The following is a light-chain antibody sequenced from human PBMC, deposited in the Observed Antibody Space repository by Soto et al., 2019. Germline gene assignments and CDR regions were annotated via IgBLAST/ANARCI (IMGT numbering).Light chain of an antibody. Sequence: QSALTQPASVSGSPGQSITISCTGTSSDVGGYNYVSWYQQHPGKAPKLMIYEVSNRPAGVSNPFSGSKSGNTASLTISGLQAEGEADYCCRSYTSSSTLVFGGGTKLTVL. V-gene: IGLV2-14*01. CDR2: EVS. CDR1: SSDVGGYNY. CDR3: RSYTSSSTLV. J-gene: IGLJ2*01.